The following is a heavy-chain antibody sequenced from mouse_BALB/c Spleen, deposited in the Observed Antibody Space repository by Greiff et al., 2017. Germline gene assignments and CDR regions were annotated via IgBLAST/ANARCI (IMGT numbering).Heavy chain of an antibody. Sequence: EVKRVESGGGLVQPGGSRKLSCAASGFTFSSFGMHWVRQAPEKGLEWVAYISSGSSTIYYADTVKGRFTISRDNPKNTLFLQMTSLRSEDTAMYYCARSGGTYAMDYWGQGTSVTVSS. J-gene: IGHJ4*01. D-gene: IGHD1-1*02. CDR3: ARSGGTYAMDY. V-gene: IGHV5-17*02. CDR2: ISSGSSTI. CDR1: GFTFSSFG.